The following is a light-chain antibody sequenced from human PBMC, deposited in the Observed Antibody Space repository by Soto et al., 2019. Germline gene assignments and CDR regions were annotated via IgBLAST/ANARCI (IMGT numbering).Light chain of an antibody. Sequence: DSEMTQSPSTLSASVGDTVTVTCRASQSVSGGLAWYQQKPGEAPKXXIYDASALPRGVPSRFSGSGSGTKFTLTIASLQPADFATYYCQQYETFSGTFGPGTKVDIK. CDR1: QSVSGG. V-gene: IGKV1-5*01. J-gene: IGKJ1*01. CDR3: QQYETFSGT. CDR2: DAS.